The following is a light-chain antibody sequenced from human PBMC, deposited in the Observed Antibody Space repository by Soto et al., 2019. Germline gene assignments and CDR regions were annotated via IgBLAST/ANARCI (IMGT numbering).Light chain of an antibody. J-gene: IGLJ1*01. CDR1: SSDVGYYNL. CDR3: CSYAGSSFYV. CDR2: DVS. V-gene: IGLV2-23*02. Sequence: QSALTQPASVSGSPGQSITISCTGTSSDVGYYNLVSWYQQHPGKAPKLMIYDVSKRPSGVSDRFSGSKSGNTASLTISGLQAEDDADYYCCSYAGSSFYVFGTGTKLTVL.